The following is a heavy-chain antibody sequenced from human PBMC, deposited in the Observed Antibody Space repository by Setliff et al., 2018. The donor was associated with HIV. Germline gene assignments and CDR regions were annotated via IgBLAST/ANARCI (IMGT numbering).Heavy chain of an antibody. CDR1: GDSINSYY. CDR3: ARDRCSGCYRFDY. J-gene: IGHJ4*02. D-gene: IGHD6-19*01. V-gene: IGHV4-4*07. Sequence: SETLSLTCTVSGDSINSYYWSWIRQPAGKGLEWIGRIYTSGTPNYNPSLKRRVTMSLDTSKNQFSLKVRSVTASDTAVYFCARDRCSGCYRFDYWGQGTLVTVSS. CDR2: IYTSGTP.